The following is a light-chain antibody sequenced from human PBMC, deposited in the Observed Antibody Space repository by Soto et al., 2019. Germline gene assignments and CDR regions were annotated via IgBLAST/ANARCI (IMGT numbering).Light chain of an antibody. CDR3: QTWGSGIRV. CDR2: VNGDGSH. CDR1: SGHTTYV. J-gene: IGLJ3*02. V-gene: IGLV4-69*01. Sequence: VLTQSPSASASLGASVKITCTLSSGHTTYVVAWLQQQPEKAPRYLMKVNGDGSHTRGDGIPDRFSGSSSGAERYLTISSLQSEDEAVYYCQTWGSGIRVFGGGTKLTVL.